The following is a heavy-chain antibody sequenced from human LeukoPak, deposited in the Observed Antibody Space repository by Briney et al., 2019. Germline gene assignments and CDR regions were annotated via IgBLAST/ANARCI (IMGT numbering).Heavy chain of an antibody. CDR1: GFTFSHYR. Sequence: GGSLRLSCAASGFTFSHYRMNWVRQAPGKGLEWVSGISWNSGSIGYADSVKGRFTISRDNAKNSLYLQMNSLRAEDTALYYCAKDALHFISTSPIDYWGQGTLVTVSS. CDR2: ISWNSGSI. D-gene: IGHD2-2*01. J-gene: IGHJ4*02. V-gene: IGHV3-9*01. CDR3: AKDALHFISTSPIDY.